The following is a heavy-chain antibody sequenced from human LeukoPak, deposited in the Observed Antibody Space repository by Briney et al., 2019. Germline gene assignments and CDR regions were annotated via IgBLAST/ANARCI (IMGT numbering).Heavy chain of an antibody. V-gene: IGHV3-30-3*01. J-gene: IGHJ4*02. CDR3: ARDSIYADPSDYYYDY. CDR2: ISYDGSNK. Sequence: GGSLRLSCAASGFTFSSYAMHWVRQAPGKGLEWVAVISYDGSNKYYADSVKGRFTISRDNAKNSLYLQMNSLRAEDTAVYYCARDSIYADPSDYYYDYWGQGTLVTVSS. D-gene: IGHD3-22*01. CDR1: GFTFSSYA.